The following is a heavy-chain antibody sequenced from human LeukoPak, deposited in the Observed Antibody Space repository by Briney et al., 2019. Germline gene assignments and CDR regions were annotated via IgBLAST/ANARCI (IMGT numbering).Heavy chain of an antibody. D-gene: IGHD5-18*01. CDR1: GYTFTSYY. CDR2: INPTGGST. V-gene: IGHV1-46*01. CDR3: ARGGWSGYSYGSEPDYYFDY. Sequence: ASVKVSCKASGYTFTSYYMHWVRQAPGQGLEWMGLINPTGGSTGYAQTFQGRVIMTRDMSTSTDYMDLSSLRSDDTAVYCCARGGWSGYSYGSEPDYYFDYWGQGTLVTVSP. J-gene: IGHJ4*02.